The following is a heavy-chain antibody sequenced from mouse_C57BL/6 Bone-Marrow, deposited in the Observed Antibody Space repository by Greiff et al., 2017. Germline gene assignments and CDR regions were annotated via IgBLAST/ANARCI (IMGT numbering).Heavy chain of an antibody. Sequence: QVQLQQSGAELARPGASVKMSCTASGFTFTSYTMHWVKQRPGQGLEWIGYINPRSGYTKYNQKFKGKATLTTDKSSSTAYMQLNSLTSEASAVYYCARGGGFAYWGQGTLVTVSA. CDR3: ARGGGFAY. J-gene: IGHJ3*01. V-gene: IGHV1-4*01. CDR2: INPRSGYT. CDR1: GFTFTSYT.